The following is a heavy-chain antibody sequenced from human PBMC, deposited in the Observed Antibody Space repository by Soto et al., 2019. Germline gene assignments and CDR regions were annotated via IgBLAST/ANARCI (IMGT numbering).Heavy chain of an antibody. CDR3: AKDLIYGYNSGRPFDS. V-gene: IGHV3-23*01. CDR2: IGSRGDST. D-gene: IGHD6-19*01. J-gene: IGHJ4*02. CDR1: GFTFSSFA. Sequence: EVQLLESGGGLVQPGGSLRLSCAASGFTFSSFAMSWVRQAPGKGLEWVSAIGSRGDSTYYADSVKGRFTIXXXXXXXXXXXXXXSLRAEDTAVYYCAKDLIYGYNSGRPFDSWGQGTLVTVSS.